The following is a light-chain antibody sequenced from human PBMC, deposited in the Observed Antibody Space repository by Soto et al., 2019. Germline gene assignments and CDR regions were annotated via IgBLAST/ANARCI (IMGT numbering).Light chain of an antibody. CDR3: LQHNSYPRT. Sequence: DVQMTQSPSAVSASVGDRVNITCRASQGISNYLAWFQQKPGKVPKRLIYTTSTLQSGVPSRFSGSRSGTEFTLTISSLQPEDIATYYCLQHNSYPRTFAGGTKVEIK. V-gene: IGKV1-17*03. CDR1: QGISNY. CDR2: TTS. J-gene: IGKJ4*01.